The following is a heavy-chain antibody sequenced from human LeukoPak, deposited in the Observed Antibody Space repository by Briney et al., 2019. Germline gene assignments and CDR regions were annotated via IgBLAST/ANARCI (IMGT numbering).Heavy chain of an antibody. J-gene: IGHJ4*02. D-gene: IGHD5-18*01. CDR3: AAGGDTAKGGKY. CDR2: THFSGTI. V-gene: IGHV4-31*03. CDR1: GASTTGTDYG. Sequence: TLSLTYPVSGASTTGTDYGCTWPRHHPGRGLERLGFTHFSGTIYYNPSLRSRLIISADTAKNQMSLKLSSMTAADTAVYYCAAGGDTAKGGKYWGQGTQVTVSS.